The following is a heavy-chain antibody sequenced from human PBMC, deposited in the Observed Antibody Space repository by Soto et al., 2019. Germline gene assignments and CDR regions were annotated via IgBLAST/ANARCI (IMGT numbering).Heavy chain of an antibody. CDR2: IYHSGST. V-gene: IGHV4-30-2*01. Sequence: PSETLSLTCAVSGGSISSGGYSWSWIRQPPGKGLEWIGYIYHSGSTYYNPSLKSRVTISVDRSKNQFSLKLSSVTAADTAVYYCARDYYDFWSDEGHWFDPWGQGTLVTVSS. J-gene: IGHJ5*02. CDR3: ARDYYDFWSDEGHWFDP. CDR1: GGSISSGGYS. D-gene: IGHD3-3*01.